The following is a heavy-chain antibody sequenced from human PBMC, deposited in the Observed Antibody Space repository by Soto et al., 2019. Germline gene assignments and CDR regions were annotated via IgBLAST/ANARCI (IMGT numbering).Heavy chain of an antibody. V-gene: IGHV3-23*01. J-gene: IGHJ5*02. D-gene: IGHD6-19*01. CDR2: MSRTGDNT. Sequence: HPGGSLRLSCAASGFTFSIYAMTWVRQSPGKGLEWVSSMSRTGDNTYYADSVKGRFTISRDNSKNTLYLQMNSLRAEDTAVYYCAKPQFSAGRSGWFDPWGQGTLVTSPQ. CDR3: AKPQFSAGRSGWFDP. CDR1: GFTFSIYA.